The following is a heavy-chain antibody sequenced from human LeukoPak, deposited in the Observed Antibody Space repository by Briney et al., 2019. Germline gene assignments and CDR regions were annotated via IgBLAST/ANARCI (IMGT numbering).Heavy chain of an antibody. V-gene: IGHV1-69*05. Sequence: SVKVSCKASGGTFSSYAISWVRQAPGQGLEWMGGIIPIFGTANYALKFQGRVTITTDESTSTAYMELSSLRSEDTAVYYCARGYCSSTSCYSGSYYYYYMDVWGKGTTVTVSS. D-gene: IGHD2-2*01. CDR2: IIPIFGTA. CDR1: GGTFSSYA. CDR3: ARGYCSSTSCYSGSYYYYYMDV. J-gene: IGHJ6*03.